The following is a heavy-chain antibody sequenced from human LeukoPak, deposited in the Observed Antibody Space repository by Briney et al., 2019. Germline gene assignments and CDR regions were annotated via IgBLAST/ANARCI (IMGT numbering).Heavy chain of an antibody. CDR2: ISYDGTQK. J-gene: IGHJ4*02. CDR3: ARERAAAASSTDFDY. Sequence: GGSLRLSCAASGFTFSSYSIHWVRQTPGKGLEWVSAISYDGTQKFYADSVKGRFTLSRDNSKNTLYLQMNSLTTEDTAVYFCARERAAAASSTDFDYWGQRTLVTVSS. D-gene: IGHD6-13*01. V-gene: IGHV3-30*04. CDR1: GFTFSSYS.